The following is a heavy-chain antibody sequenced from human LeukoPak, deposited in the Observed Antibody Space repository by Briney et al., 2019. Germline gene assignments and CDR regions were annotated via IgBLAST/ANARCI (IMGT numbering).Heavy chain of an antibody. Sequence: ASVKVSCRSSGYTFTNYGINWGRQAPGQGLEWMVWISAYNGNTNYAQKFQGRVTMTTDTSTSTAYMELRSLRSDDSAVYYCARDSRIYSYGPPKFWGQGTLVTVSS. CDR2: ISAYNGNT. J-gene: IGHJ4*02. V-gene: IGHV1-18*01. CDR3: ARDSRIYSYGPPKF. CDR1: GYTFTNYG. D-gene: IGHD5-18*01.